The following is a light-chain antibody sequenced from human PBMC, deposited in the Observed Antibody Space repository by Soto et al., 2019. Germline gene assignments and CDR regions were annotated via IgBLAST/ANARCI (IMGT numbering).Light chain of an antibody. CDR3: CSYTSSADLV. Sequence: QSALTQPASVSGAPGQSITISCSGSSSDIGGYNYVSWYQHHPGKVPKVIIYEVSNQPSGVSDRFTGSKSGNTASLTISGLQAEDEADYYCCSYTSSADLVFGGGTKLTVL. J-gene: IGLJ3*02. CDR2: EVS. V-gene: IGLV2-14*01. CDR1: SSDIGGYNY.